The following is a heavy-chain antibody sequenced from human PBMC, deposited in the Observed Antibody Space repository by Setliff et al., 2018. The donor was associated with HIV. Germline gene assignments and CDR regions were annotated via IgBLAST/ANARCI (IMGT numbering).Heavy chain of an antibody. CDR3: AFSKQMATMAFDY. J-gene: IGHJ4*02. CDR2: VFYSGAT. D-gene: IGHD5-12*01. CDR1: GDSIISDSYY. Sequence: PSETLSLTCSVSGDSIISDSYYWDWIRQSPGKGLEWIGSVFYSGATYFNPSLESRLIMSVDTSKNQFSLKLTSVTAADAAIYYCAFSKQMATMAFDYWGQGALVTVSS. V-gene: IGHV4-39*01.